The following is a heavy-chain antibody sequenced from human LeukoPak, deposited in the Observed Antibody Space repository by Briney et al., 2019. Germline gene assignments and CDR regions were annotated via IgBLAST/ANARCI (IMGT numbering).Heavy chain of an antibody. CDR3: ATDVYSSGWYSRKFDY. J-gene: IGHJ4*02. D-gene: IGHD6-19*01. Sequence: EASAKVSCKVSGYTLTELSMHWVRQAPGKGLEWMGGFDPEDGETIYAQKFQGRVIMTEDTSTDTAYMELSSLEDTAVYYCATDVYSSGWYSRKFDYWGQGTLVTVSS. CDR2: FDPEDGET. CDR1: GYTLTELS. V-gene: IGHV1-24*01.